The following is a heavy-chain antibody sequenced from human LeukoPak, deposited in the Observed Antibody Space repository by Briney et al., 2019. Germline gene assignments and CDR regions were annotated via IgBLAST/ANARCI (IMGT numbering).Heavy chain of an antibody. CDR1: GGSVSSYY. CDR2: IYYSGST. J-gene: IGHJ5*02. V-gene: IGHV4-59*02. Sequence: SETLSLTCTVSGGSVSSYYWSWIRQPPGKGLEWIGYIYYSGSTNYNPSLKSRVTISVDTSKNQFSLKLSSVTAADTAVYYCAREYGGGSSTYNWFDPWGQGKLVTVSS. D-gene: IGHD2-15*01. CDR3: AREYGGGSSTYNWFDP.